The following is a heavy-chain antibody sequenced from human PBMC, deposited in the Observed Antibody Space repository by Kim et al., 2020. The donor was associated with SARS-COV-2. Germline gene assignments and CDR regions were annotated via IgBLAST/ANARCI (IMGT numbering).Heavy chain of an antibody. J-gene: IGHJ5*02. CDR3: ARGKIITIFGVVITPWWFDP. Sequence: RQATGQGLEWMGWMNPNSGNTGYAQKFQGRVTMTRNTSISTAYMELSSLRSEDTSVYYCARGKIITIFGVVITPWWFDPWGQGTLVTVSS. D-gene: IGHD3-3*01. CDR2: MNPNSGNT. V-gene: IGHV1-8*01.